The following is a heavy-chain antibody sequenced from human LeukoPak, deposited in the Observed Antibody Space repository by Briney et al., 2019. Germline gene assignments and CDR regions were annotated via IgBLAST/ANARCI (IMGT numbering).Heavy chain of an antibody. CDR1: GYTFTGYY. J-gene: IGHJ4*02. CDR3: AREERIAARPFDY. D-gene: IGHD6-6*01. Sequence: ASVKVSCKASGYTFTGYYMHWVRQAPGQGLEWMGWTNPNSGGTNYAQKFQGRVTMTRDTSISTAYMELSRLRSDDTAVYYCAREERIAARPFDYWGQGTLVTASS. CDR2: TNPNSGGT. V-gene: IGHV1-2*02.